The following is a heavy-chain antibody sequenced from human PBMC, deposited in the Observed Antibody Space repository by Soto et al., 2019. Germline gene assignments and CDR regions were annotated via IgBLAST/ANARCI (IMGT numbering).Heavy chain of an antibody. D-gene: IGHD5-12*01. CDR1: GGTFSSYT. Sequence: QVQLVQSGAEVKKPGSLVKVSCKASGGTFSSYTISWVRQAPGQGLEWMGRIIPILGIANYAQKFQGRVTITADKSTSTAYMELSSLRSEDTAVYYCARVKRYSGYDPDDYWGQGTLVTVSS. J-gene: IGHJ4*02. V-gene: IGHV1-69*02. CDR3: ARVKRYSGYDPDDY. CDR2: IIPILGIA.